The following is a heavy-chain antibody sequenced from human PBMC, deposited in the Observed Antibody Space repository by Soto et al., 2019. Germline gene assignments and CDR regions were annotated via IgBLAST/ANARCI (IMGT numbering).Heavy chain of an antibody. CDR2: IYHSGST. CDR1: GGSISSGGYS. D-gene: IGHD3-16*01. Sequence: PSETLSLTCAVSGGSISSGGYSWSWIRQPPGKGLEWIGYIYHSGSTYYNPSLKSRVTISVDRSKNQFSLKLSSVTAADTAVYYCARALQPRGRGWFDPWGQGTLVTVSS. J-gene: IGHJ5*02. CDR3: ARALQPRGRGWFDP. V-gene: IGHV4-30-2*01.